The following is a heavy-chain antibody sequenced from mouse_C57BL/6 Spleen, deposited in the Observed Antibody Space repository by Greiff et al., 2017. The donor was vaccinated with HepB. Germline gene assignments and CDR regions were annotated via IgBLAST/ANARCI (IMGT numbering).Heavy chain of an antibody. Sequence: VKLQESGAELVKPGASVKLSCKASGYTFTEYTIHWVKQRSGQGLEWIGWFYPGSGSIKYNEKFKDKATLTADKSSSTVYMELSRLTSEDSAVYFWARHEEDLYGTAWFAYWGQGTLVTVSA. CDR3: ARHEEDLYGTAWFAY. CDR2: FYPGSGSI. D-gene: IGHD1-1*01. V-gene: IGHV1-62-2*01. J-gene: IGHJ3*01. CDR1: GYTFTEYT.